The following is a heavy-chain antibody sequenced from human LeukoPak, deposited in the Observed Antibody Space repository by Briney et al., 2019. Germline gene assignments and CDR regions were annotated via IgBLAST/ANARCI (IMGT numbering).Heavy chain of an antibody. CDR1: GYTFTGYY. V-gene: IGHV1-2*02. J-gene: IGHJ4*02. CDR3: ARGDSSGWYQFDY. D-gene: IGHD6-19*01. Sequence: SVKVSCKASGYTFTGYYMHWVRQAPGQGLEWMGWINPNSGGTNYAQKFQGRVTMTRDTSISTAYMELSRLRYDDTAVYYCARGDSSGWYQFDYWGQGTLVTVSS. CDR2: INPNSGGT.